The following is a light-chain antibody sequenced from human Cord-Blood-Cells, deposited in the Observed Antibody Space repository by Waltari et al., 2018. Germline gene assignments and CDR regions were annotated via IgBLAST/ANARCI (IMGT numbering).Light chain of an antibody. CDR2: GNS. CDR3: QSYDSSLSGSV. CDR1: SSNIGAGYD. Sequence: QSVLTQPPSVSGAPGQRVTISCTGSSSNIGAGYDVHWSQQLPGTAPKLPIYGNSNRPSGVPDRFSGSKSGTSASLAITGLQAEDEADYYCQSYDSSLSGSVFGGGTKLTVL. V-gene: IGLV1-40*01. J-gene: IGLJ3*02.